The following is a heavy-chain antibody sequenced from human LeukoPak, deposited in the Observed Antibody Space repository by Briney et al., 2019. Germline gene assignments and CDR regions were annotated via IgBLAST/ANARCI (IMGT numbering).Heavy chain of an antibody. Sequence: GGSLRLSCAASGFTFSSYWMSWVRQAPGKGLEWVANIKQDGSEKYYVDSVKGRFTISRDNAKNSLYLQMNSLRAEDTAVYYCAGSYYDFWSGYFCFDHWGQGTLVTVSS. CDR1: GFTFSSYW. CDR3: AGSYYDFWSGYFCFDH. CDR2: IKQDGSEK. J-gene: IGHJ4*02. V-gene: IGHV3-7*01. D-gene: IGHD3-3*01.